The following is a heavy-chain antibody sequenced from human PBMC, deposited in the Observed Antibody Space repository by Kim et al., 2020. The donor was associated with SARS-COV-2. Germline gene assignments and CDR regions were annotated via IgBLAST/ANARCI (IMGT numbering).Heavy chain of an antibody. CDR2: ISGDGGST. CDR1: GFTFDDYA. CDR3: AKDILPMVRGAIMGFDY. V-gene: IGHV3-43*02. D-gene: IGHD3-10*01. Sequence: GGSLRLSCAASGFTFDDYAMHWVRQAPGKGLEWVSLISGDGGSTYYADSVKGRFTISRDNSKNSLYLQMNSLRTEDTALYNCAKDILPMVRGAIMGFDYWGQGTLVTVSS. J-gene: IGHJ4*02.